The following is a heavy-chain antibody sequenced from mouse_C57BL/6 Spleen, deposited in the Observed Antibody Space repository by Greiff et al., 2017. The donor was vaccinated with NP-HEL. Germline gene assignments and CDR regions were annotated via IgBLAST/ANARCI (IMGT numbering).Heavy chain of an antibody. V-gene: IGHV14-4*01. Sequence: EVQLQQSGAELVRPGASVKLSCTASGFNIKDDYMHWVKQRPEQGLEWIGWIDPENGDTEYASKFQGKATITADTSSNTADLQLSSLTSEDTAVYYCTTGDYDVGDYLDYGGQGTTLTVAS. CDR2: IDPENGDT. J-gene: IGHJ2*01. D-gene: IGHD2-4*01. CDR3: TTGDYDVGDYLDY. CDR1: GFNIKDDY.